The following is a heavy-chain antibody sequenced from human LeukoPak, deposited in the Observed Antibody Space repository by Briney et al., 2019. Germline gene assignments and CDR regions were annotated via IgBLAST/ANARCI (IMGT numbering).Heavy chain of an antibody. J-gene: IGHJ4*02. Sequence: PGGSLRLSCSASGFTFSIYAMHWVRQTPDRGLEWVGFLSSDGSYDQCRESVRGRFSISRDNSKNTLYLEMNSLTVDDTGVYYCAREGTYPDFWSGYFEYWGQGTLAIVSS. D-gene: IGHD3-3*01. V-gene: IGHV3-30*04. CDR1: GFTFSIYA. CDR2: LSSDGSYD. CDR3: AREGTYPDFWSGYFEY.